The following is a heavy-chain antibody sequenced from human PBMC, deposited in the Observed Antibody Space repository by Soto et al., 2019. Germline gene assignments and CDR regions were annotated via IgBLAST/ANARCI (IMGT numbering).Heavy chain of an antibody. CDR2: ISYDGSNK. CDR1: GFTFSSYG. Sequence: QVQLVESGGGVVQPGRSLRLSCAASGFTFSSYGMHWVRQAPGKGLEWVAVISYDGSNKYYADSVKGRFTISRDNSKNTLYLQMNSLRAEDTAVYYCAKDRVLFIVGATPLDYWGQGTLVTVSS. D-gene: IGHD1-26*01. V-gene: IGHV3-30*18. CDR3: AKDRVLFIVGATPLDY. J-gene: IGHJ4*02.